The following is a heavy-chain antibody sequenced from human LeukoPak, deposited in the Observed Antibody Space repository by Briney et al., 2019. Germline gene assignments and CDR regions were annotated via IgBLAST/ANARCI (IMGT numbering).Heavy chain of an antibody. CDR2: IKPDESIR. CDR1: GLPFSTYW. V-gene: IGHV3-74*03. Sequence: GGPLRLSCAPSGLPFSTYWMHWVRHAPGKALAWVGSIKPDESIRTYATSVQGRVIISRDTAKDTLFLQISSLRAEDTAVYYCAREARVGGALQYWGQGTPVTVSS. D-gene: IGHD1-26*01. CDR3: AREARVGGALQY. J-gene: IGHJ4*02.